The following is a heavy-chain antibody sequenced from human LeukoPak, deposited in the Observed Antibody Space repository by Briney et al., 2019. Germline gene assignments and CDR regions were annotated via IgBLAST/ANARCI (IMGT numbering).Heavy chain of an antibody. D-gene: IGHD3-22*01. V-gene: IGHV1-46*01. Sequence: ASVKVSCKASGYTFTSYYMHWVRQAPGQGLEWMGIINPSGGSTSYAQKLQGRVTMTTDTSTSTAYMELRSLRSDDTAVYYCARGPTYYYDTSGYYSISPFDYWGQATLVTVSS. CDR3: ARGPTYYYDTSGYYSISPFDY. CDR2: INPSGGST. CDR1: GYTFTSYY. J-gene: IGHJ4*02.